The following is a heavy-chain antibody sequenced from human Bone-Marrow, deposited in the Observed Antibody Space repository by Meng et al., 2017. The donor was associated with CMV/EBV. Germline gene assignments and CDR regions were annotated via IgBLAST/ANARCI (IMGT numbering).Heavy chain of an antibody. J-gene: IGHJ5*02. CDR2: IYSGPASI. CDR1: GFTFSPYA. CDR3: ARSDWFDP. Sequence: LRLSCEASGFTFSPYAMTWVRQAPGKGLEWVSSIYSGPASINYADSVKGRFIISRDNAKNSLYLQMNSLRAEDTAVYYCARSDWFDPWGQGTLVTVSS. V-gene: IGHV3-21*06.